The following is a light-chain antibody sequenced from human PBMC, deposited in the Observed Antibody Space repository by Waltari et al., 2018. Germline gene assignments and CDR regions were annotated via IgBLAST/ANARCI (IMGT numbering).Light chain of an antibody. V-gene: IGLV3-19*01. CDR2: GKN. CDR1: SLRSYY. J-gene: IGLJ3*02. CDR3: NSRDSSGNHLGV. Sequence: SSELTQDPAVSVALGQTVRITCQGDSLRSYYASWYQQKPGKAPLLVIYGKNNRPSGIPDRFSGSSSGNTASLTITGAQAEDEADYYCNSRDSSGNHLGVFGGGTKLTVL.